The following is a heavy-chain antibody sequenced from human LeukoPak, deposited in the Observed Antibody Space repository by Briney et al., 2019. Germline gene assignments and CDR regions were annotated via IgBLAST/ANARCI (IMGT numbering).Heavy chain of an antibody. CDR3: ARVDSSGWYRADY. D-gene: IGHD6-19*01. V-gene: IGHV3-74*01. J-gene: IGHJ4*02. CDR1: GFTLSSYW. CDR2: INSDGSST. Sequence: GGSLRLSCAASGFTLSSYWMHWVRQAPGPGLVWVSRINSDGSSTNYADSVKGRFTISRDKAKNKLFLQMNSLRAEDTALYYCARVDSSGWYRADYWGQGTLVTVSS.